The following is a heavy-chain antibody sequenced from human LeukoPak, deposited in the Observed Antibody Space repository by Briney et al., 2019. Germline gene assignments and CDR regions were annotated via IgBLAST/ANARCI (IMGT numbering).Heavy chain of an antibody. J-gene: IGHJ4*02. D-gene: IGHD6-19*01. V-gene: IGHV1-8*01. CDR1: GYTFTNYD. CDR3: ARNLYNTGDFES. CDR2: MSPNSGNT. Sequence: ASVKVSCKASGYTFTNYDINWVRQATGQGLEWMGWMSPNSGNTGYAQKFQGRITMTRDTPISTAYMELSSLRSEDTAVYYCARNLYNTGDFESWGQGTLVTVSS.